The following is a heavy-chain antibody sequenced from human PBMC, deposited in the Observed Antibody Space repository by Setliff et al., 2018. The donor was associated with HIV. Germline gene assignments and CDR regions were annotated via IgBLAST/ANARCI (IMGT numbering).Heavy chain of an antibody. CDR2: IIPIFGTA. V-gene: IGHV1-69*13. Sequence: ASVKVSCKASGGTFSSYAISWVRQAPGQGLEWMGGIIPIFGTANYAQKFRGRVTITADESTSTAYMELSSLRSEDTAVYYCARGPSVFGVAFYYYYYMDVWGKGTTVTVSS. CDR1: GGTFSSYA. D-gene: IGHD3-3*01. CDR3: ARGPSVFGVAFYYYYYMDV. J-gene: IGHJ6*03.